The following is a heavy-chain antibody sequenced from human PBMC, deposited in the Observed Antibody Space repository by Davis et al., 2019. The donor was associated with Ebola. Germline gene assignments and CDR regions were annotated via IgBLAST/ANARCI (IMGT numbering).Heavy chain of an antibody. J-gene: IGHJ4*02. Sequence: SETLSLTCTVSGGSISSGGYYWGWIRQPPGKGLEWIGSIYYSGSTYYNPSLKSRVTISVDTSKNQFPLKLSSVTAADTAVYYCARHCILKRCSNHPSNWGQGTLVTVSS. CDR3: ARHCILKRCSNHPSN. CDR2: IYYSGST. CDR1: GGSISSGGYY. D-gene: IGHD1-14*01. V-gene: IGHV4-39*01.